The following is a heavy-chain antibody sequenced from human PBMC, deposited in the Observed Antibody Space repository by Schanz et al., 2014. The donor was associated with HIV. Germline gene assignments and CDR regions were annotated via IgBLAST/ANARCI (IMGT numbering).Heavy chain of an antibody. Sequence: QVHLQQWGAGLLKPSETLSLTCAVYGGSFSGYYWSWIRQPPGKGLEWIGEINHSGSTNYSPSLKIRVTISVDASKRQFSLNLASVTAADTAVYYCARGVRRDGRTPDCNTGWFDPWGQGTLVTVSS. CDR2: INHSGST. D-gene: IGHD2-15*01. CDR1: GGSFSGYY. V-gene: IGHV4-34*02. J-gene: IGHJ5*02. CDR3: ARGVRRDGRTPDCNTGWFDP.